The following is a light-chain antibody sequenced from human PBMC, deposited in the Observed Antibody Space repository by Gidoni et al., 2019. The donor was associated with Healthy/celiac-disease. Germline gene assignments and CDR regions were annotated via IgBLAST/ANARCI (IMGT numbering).Light chain of an antibody. V-gene: IGLV10-54*02. J-gene: IGLJ3*02. Sequence: HAGLTQPPSVSMGLRQTATLTCTGNSNVVDNPGAAWLQQHQYHPPNLLSYSNHHPPSRISVRFSASRSGNTASLTITGLQPEDEADYYCSALDCSLSARVFGGGTKLTVL. CDR3: SALDCSLSARV. CDR2: SNH. CDR1: SNVVDNPG.